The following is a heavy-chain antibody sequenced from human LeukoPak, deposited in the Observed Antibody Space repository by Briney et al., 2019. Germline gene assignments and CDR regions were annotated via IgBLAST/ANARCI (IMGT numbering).Heavy chain of an antibody. Sequence: ASVKDSCKASGYTFTNYFMHWVRQAPGQGLEWMGIINLSGGSTSYTQKFQGRVTMTRDTSTSTVYMELSSLRSDDTAVYYCARWATADNLLDYWGQGTLVTVSS. CDR1: GYTFTNYF. CDR2: INLSGGST. D-gene: IGHD6-13*01. J-gene: IGHJ4*02. CDR3: ARWATADNLLDY. V-gene: IGHV1-46*01.